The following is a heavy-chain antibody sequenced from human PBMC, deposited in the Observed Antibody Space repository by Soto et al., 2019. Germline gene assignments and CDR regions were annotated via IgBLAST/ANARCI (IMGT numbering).Heavy chain of an antibody. CDR3: ARASPAGPVDF. CDR1: GFIFTSHD. D-gene: IGHD2-2*01. J-gene: IGHJ4*02. Sequence: EVQLVESGGDLVQPGGSLRLSCAASGFIFTSHDMHWVRQSTGKGLEWVSAIGTAGDTYYPDSVKGRFTISRENVKSSLFLQMNSLRAEETAVYSCARASPAGPVDFWGQGTLVTVSS. V-gene: IGHV3-13*01. CDR2: IGTAGDT.